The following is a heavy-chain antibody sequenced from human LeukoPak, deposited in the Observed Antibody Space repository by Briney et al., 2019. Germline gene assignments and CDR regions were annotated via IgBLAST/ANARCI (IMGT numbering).Heavy chain of an antibody. CDR2: IYYSGST. J-gene: IGHJ4*02. CDR1: GGSISSSSYY. D-gene: IGHD3-9*01. Sequence: SETLSLTCTVSGGSISSSSYYWGWIRQPPGKGLEWIGSIYYSGSTYYNPSLKSRVTISVDTSKNQFSLKVSSVTAADTAVYYCARGETYYDILTGGIFDYWGQGTLVTVSS. V-gene: IGHV4-39*07. CDR3: ARGETYYDILTGGIFDY.